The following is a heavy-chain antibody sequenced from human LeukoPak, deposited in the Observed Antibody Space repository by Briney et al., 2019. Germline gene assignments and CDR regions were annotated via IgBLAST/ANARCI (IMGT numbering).Heavy chain of an antibody. CDR2: IYSGGTT. V-gene: IGHV3-53*01. Sequence: GGSLRLSCAASEFTVSSNFMSWVRQAPGKGLEWVSVIYSGGTTYYADSVKGRFTISRDNSKNTLFLQMNSLRAEDTAVYYCAKDLTDSGDWGQGTQVTVSS. J-gene: IGHJ4*02. CDR3: AKDLTDSGD. D-gene: IGHD3-10*01. CDR1: EFTVSSNF.